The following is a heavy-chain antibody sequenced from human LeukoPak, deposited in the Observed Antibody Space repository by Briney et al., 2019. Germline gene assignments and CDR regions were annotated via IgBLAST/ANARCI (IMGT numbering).Heavy chain of an antibody. V-gene: IGHV3-30*02. D-gene: IGHD1-14*01. CDR1: GFIFTSSG. J-gene: IGHJ5*02. Sequence: GGSLRLSCAASGFIFTSSGMHWVRQAPGKGLEWVAFIRNDGSNRHYADSVKGRFTISRDNSKNTLYPQMNSLRAEDTAVYYCAHSNHPWGQGTLVTVSS. CDR2: IRNDGSNR. CDR3: AHSNHP.